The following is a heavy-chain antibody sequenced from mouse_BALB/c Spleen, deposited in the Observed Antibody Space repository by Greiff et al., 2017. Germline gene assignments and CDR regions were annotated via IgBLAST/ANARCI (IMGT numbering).Heavy chain of an antibody. Sequence: VKLQESGAELVRPGASVTLSCKASGYTFTDYEMHWVKQTPVHGLEWIGAIDPETGGTAYNQKFKGKATLTADKSSSTAYMELRSLTSEDSAVYYCTRSAYRYDGFAYWGQGTLVTVSA. V-gene: IGHV1-15*01. CDR3: TRSAYRYDGFAY. J-gene: IGHJ3*01. CDR1: GYTFTDYE. D-gene: IGHD2-14*01. CDR2: IDPETGGT.